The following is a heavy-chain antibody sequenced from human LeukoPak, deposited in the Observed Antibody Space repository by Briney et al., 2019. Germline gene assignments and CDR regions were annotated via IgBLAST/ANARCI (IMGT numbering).Heavy chain of an antibody. CDR2: ISGSGNTI. D-gene: IGHD6-13*01. J-gene: IGHJ3*02. Sequence: GGSLRLSCAASGFTVGSNYMNWVRQAPGKGLEWVSYISGSGNTIYYADSVKGRFTISRDNAKNSLYLLMNSLRAEDTAVYYCARVSISWNFGDAFDIWGQGTMVTVSS. V-gene: IGHV3-48*03. CDR1: GFTVGSNY. CDR3: ARVSISWNFGDAFDI.